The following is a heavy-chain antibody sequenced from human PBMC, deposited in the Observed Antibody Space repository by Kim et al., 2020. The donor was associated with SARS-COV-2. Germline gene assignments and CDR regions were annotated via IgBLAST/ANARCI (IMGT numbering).Heavy chain of an antibody. J-gene: IGHJ4*02. V-gene: IGHV3-48*03. D-gene: IGHD3-10*01. Sequence: YTAGSVKGRSTISRDNAKNSLYLPMNSLRAEDTAVYYCASHRGGGYYGSGWGQGTLVTVSS. CDR3: ASHRGGGYYGSG.